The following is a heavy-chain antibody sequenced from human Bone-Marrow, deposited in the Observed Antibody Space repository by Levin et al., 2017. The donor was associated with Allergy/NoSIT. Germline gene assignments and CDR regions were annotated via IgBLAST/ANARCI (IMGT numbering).Heavy chain of an antibody. CDR1: GFTFSSYE. D-gene: IGHD4-11*01. CDR3: ARDFVGTTVTNIHYYYYGMDV. V-gene: IGHV3-48*03. Sequence: SLKISCAASGFTFSSYEMNWVRQAPGKGLEWVSYISSSGSTIYYADSVKGRFTISRDNAKNSLYLQMNSLRAEDTAVYYCARDFVGTTVTNIHYYYYGMDVWGQGTTVTVSS. CDR2: ISSSGSTI. J-gene: IGHJ6*02.